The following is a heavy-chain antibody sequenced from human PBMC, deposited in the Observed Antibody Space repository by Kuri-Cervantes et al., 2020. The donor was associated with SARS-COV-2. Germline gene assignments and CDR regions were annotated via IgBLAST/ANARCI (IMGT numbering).Heavy chain of an antibody. Sequence: GGSLRLSCAASGFTFSSYSMNWVRQAPGKGLEWVSSISSSSSYIYYADSVNGRFNISRDNANNSLYLQINSLRADDTAVYYCARAQFEYSSSYFDYWGQGTLVTVSS. CDR2: ISSSSSYI. CDR3: ARAQFEYSSSYFDY. D-gene: IGHD6-6*01. CDR1: GFTFSSYS. V-gene: IGHV3-21*01. J-gene: IGHJ4*02.